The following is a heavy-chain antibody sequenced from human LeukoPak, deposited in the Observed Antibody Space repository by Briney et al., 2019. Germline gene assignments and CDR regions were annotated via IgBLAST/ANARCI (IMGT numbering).Heavy chain of an antibody. V-gene: IGHV4-34*01. Sequence: SETLSLTCAVYGGSFSGYYWSWIRQPPGKGLEWIGEINHSGSTNYNPSLKSRVTISVDTSKNQFSLKLSSVTAADTAVYYCARVVRYNWNPNYFDYWGQGTLVTVSS. CDR2: INHSGST. CDR1: GGSFSGYY. D-gene: IGHD1-20*01. J-gene: IGHJ4*02. CDR3: ARVVRYNWNPNYFDY.